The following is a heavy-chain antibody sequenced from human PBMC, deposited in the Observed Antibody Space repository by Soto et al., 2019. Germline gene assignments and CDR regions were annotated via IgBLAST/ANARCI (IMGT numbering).Heavy chain of an antibody. D-gene: IGHD5-12*01. J-gene: IGHJ4*02. CDR1: GATVSRGDYF. CDR3: ARDRRDGYKRYFEF. Sequence: PSETLSLTCTVSGATVSRGDYFWTWIRQPPGKGLEWIGYIYSSGTTNYNPALKSRVTISLDTSRSYFSLKLTSVTAADTAIYFCARDRRDGYKRYFEFWGQGNQVTVSS. CDR2: IYSSGTT. V-gene: IGHV4-61*03.